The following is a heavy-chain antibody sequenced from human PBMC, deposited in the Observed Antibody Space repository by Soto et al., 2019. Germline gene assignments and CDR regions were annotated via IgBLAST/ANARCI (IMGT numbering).Heavy chain of an antibody. CDR2: INQDGSEK. V-gene: IGHV3-7*01. J-gene: IGHJ4*02. Sequence: EVHLVESGGGLVQTGGSLRLSCAIFESTVSRDWMNWVRQAPGKGLEWVAHINQDGSEKYYVDSVKGRFTISRDNAKKSLYLQVTSWRPAATAVYYGSGWVGDAFWGQGALVTVSS. CDR1: ESTVSRDW. D-gene: IGHD1-26*01. CDR3: SGWVGDAF.